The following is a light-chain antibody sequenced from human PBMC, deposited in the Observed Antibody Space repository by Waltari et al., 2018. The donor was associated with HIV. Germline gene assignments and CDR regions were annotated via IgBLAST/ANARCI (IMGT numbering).Light chain of an antibody. Sequence: EIVLTQSPGTLSLSPGERATLPCRASQSVSNNYVAWYQQQPGQAPRLLIYAASSRATGVPVRFSGSGSGTDFTLTISRLEPEDFAVYYCQQYGSSPPYTFGQGTKLDIK. V-gene: IGKV3-20*01. CDR2: AAS. CDR1: QSVSNNY. CDR3: QQYGSSPPYT. J-gene: IGKJ2*01.